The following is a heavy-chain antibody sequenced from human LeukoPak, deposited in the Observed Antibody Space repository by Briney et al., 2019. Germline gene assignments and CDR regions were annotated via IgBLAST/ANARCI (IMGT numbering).Heavy chain of an antibody. J-gene: IGHJ4*02. Sequence: GGSLRLSCAASGFTVSSNYMSWVRQAPGKGLEWVSVIYSGGNTYYADSVKGRFTISRDNSKNMLYLQMNSLRAEDTAVYYCTSCAYDYRFFENWGQGTLVTVSS. CDR3: TSCAYDYRFFEN. CDR1: GFTVSSNY. CDR2: IYSGGNT. D-gene: IGHD5-12*01. V-gene: IGHV3-66*01.